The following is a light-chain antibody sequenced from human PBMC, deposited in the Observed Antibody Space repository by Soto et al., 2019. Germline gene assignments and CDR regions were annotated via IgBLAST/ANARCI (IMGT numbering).Light chain of an antibody. V-gene: IGKV3-11*01. Sequence: EIVLTQSPATLSLSPGERATLSCRANQSISTYLAWYQQKPGQAPRLIIFDASNRATGIPARFRGSGSGTDFTLTITRLETEDFAIYYCQQCYNWPRGFTFGQGTTLEIK. CDR1: QSISTY. CDR3: QQCYNWPRGFT. CDR2: DAS. J-gene: IGKJ2*01.